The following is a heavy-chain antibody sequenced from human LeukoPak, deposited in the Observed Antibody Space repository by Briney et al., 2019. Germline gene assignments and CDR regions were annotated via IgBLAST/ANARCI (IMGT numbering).Heavy chain of an antibody. Sequence: GGSLRLSCAASGFTFSTYAMSWVRQAPGKGLEWVSSISGGGGNTYFADSVKGRFTISRDNSKNTLYLQMNSLRAEDTALYYCGRGGSSWLYFFEYWSQGTPVTVSS. J-gene: IGHJ4*02. D-gene: IGHD6-13*01. CDR3: GRGGSSWLYFFEY. CDR2: ISGGGGNT. CDR1: GFTFSTYA. V-gene: IGHV3-23*01.